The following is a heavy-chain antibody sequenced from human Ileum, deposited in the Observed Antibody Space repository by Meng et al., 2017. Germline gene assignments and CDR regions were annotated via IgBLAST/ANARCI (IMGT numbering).Heavy chain of an antibody. V-gene: IGHV4-4*02. CDR2: IFYNGDI. J-gene: IGHJ5*02. CDR1: GGSISISNW. Sequence: QVQLQESGPGLVKPSGTLPLTCAVSGGSISISNWWTWVRQPPGKGLECIGYIFYNGDINYNPSLKSRVTISLDTSKSQISLKLTSVTAADTAVYYCARTARVFDPWGQGTLVTVSS. CDR3: ARTARVFDP.